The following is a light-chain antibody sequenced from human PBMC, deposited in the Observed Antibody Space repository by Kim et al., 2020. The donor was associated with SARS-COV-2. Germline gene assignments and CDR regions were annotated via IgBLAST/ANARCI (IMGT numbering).Light chain of an antibody. J-gene: IGKJ2*03. CDR1: QSSSNY. CDR3: QQSYSTLMYS. V-gene: IGKV1-39*01. Sequence: ASVGDRVTITCRASQSSSNYLHWYQQKPGKVPKLLIFGASNLQSGVPSRCTGRGSGTEFTLTITNLQPEDFASYYCQQSYSTLMYSFGQGTKLEI. CDR2: GAS.